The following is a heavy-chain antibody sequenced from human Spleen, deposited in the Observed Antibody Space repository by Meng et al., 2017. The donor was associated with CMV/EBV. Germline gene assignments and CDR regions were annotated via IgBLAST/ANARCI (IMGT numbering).Heavy chain of an antibody. CDR2: IYYSGST. CDR3: AREGRPGYSYGYDY. V-gene: IGHV4-39*07. D-gene: IGHD5-18*01. CDR1: GDSISSGSYF. Sequence: SETLSLTCPVSGDSISSGSYFWGWIRQPPGKGLEWIGSIYYSGSTYYNPSLRSRVTISVDTSKNQFSLKLSSVTAADTAVYYCAREGRPGYSYGYDYWGQGTLVTVSS. J-gene: IGHJ4*02.